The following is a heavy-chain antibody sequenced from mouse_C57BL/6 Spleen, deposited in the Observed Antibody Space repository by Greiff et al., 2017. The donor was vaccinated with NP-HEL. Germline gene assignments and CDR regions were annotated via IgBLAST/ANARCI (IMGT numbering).Heavy chain of an antibody. CDR1: GYTFTSYW. V-gene: IGHV1-64*01. CDR2: IHPNSGST. J-gene: IGHJ1*03. D-gene: IGHD2-4*01. Sequence: QVQLQQPGAELVKPGASVKLSCKASGYTFTSYWMHWVKPRPGQGLEWIGMIHPNSGSTNYNEKFKSKATLTVDKSTSTAYMHLNSLTSEDSAVYYCAIYYDYGGYFDVWGTGTTVTVSS. CDR3: AIYYDYGGYFDV.